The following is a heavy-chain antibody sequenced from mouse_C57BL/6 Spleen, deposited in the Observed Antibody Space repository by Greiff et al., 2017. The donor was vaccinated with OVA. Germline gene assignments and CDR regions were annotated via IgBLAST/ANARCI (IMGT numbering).Heavy chain of an antibody. CDR2: IDPSDSYT. Sequence: QVQLQQPGAELVMPGASVKLSCKASGYTFTSYWMHWVKQRPGQGLEWIGEIDPSDSYTNYNKKFKGKSTFTVDKASSTAYMQLSSLRSEDSAVYYCARRGTGAMDYWGQGTSVTVSS. CDR3: ARRGTGAMDY. D-gene: IGHD3-3*01. CDR1: GYTFTSYW. J-gene: IGHJ4*01. V-gene: IGHV1-69*01.